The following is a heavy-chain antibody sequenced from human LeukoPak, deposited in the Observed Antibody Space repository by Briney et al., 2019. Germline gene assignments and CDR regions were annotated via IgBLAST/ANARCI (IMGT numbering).Heavy chain of an antibody. D-gene: IGHD3-10*01. J-gene: IGHJ5*02. CDR3: ARDPLTGSGRTGWFDP. Sequence: SQTLSLTCAISGVSVSSNSAAWNWIKQSPSRGLEWLGRTYYRSKWYNDYAVSVKSRITINPDTSKNQFSLQLNSVTPEDTAVYYCARDPLTGSGRTGWFDPWGQGTLVTVSS. V-gene: IGHV6-1*01. CDR2: TYYRSKWYN. CDR1: GVSVSSNSAA.